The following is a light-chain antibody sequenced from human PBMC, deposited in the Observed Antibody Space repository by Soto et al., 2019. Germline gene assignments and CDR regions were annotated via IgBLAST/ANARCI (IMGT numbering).Light chain of an antibody. J-gene: IGLJ1*01. CDR3: SSYTGSSPPYV. CDR2: EVS. CDR1: SSDVGGYNY. V-gene: IGLV2-14*01. Sequence: QSALTQPASVSGSPGQSVTVSCTGTSSDVGGYNYVSWYQQLPGKAPKLMIYEVSNRPSGVSNRFSGSKSGNTASLTISGLQAEDEADYYCSSYTGSSPPYVFGTGTKLPS.